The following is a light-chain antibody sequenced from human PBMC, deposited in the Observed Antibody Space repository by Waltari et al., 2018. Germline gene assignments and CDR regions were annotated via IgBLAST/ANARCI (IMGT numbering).Light chain of an antibody. CDR1: SSDVGNF. V-gene: IGLV2-14*01. CDR3: ISYTRSSTLV. Sequence: QSALTQPASVSGSPGQSITISCTGVSSDVGNFVSWYQQHPGEAPKLLIYEVSDRPSGVSNRFSGSQAGNTASLTISGLQAEDEADYYCISYTRSSTLVFGGGTMLTVL. J-gene: IGLJ2*01. CDR2: EVS.